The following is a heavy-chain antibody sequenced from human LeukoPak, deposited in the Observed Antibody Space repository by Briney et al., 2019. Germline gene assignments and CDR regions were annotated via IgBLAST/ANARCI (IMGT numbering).Heavy chain of an antibody. CDR3: ARHGALQQWLVKDYFDY. V-gene: IGHV4-39*01. J-gene: IGHJ4*02. Sequence: SETLSLTCTVSGGSISSSSYYWGWIRQPPGKWVEWIGSIYYSGSTYYNPSLKNRVTISVDTSKNQFSLKLSSVTAADTAVYYCARHGALQQWLVKDYFDYWGQGTLVTVSS. CDR2: IYYSGST. D-gene: IGHD6-19*01. CDR1: GGSISSSSYY.